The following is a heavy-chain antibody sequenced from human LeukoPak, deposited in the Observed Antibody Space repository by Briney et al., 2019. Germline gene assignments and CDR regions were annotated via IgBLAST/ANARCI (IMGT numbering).Heavy chain of an antibody. V-gene: IGHV4-31*03. CDR3: ASGDNDPLFDY. J-gene: IGHJ4*02. Sequence: SETLSLTCTVSGGSISSGGYYGSWIRQHPGKGLEWIGSIYYSGSTNYNPSLQGRVTISLDTSRNQFSLKLSPVTAADTAVYYCASGDNDPLFDYWGQGTLVTVSS. D-gene: IGHD1-1*01. CDR2: IYYSGST. CDR1: GGSISSGGYY.